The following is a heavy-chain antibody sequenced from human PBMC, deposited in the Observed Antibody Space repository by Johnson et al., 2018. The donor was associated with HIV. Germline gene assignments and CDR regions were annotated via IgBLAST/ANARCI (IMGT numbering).Heavy chain of an antibody. D-gene: IGHD2-21*01. Sequence: VQVVESGGGLVQPGGSLRLSCAASGFTVSSNYMSWVRQAPGKGLEWVSVIYSGGSTYYADSVKGRFTISRDNSKNTLYLQMNSLRAEDTAVYYCARGGHAVVAKPFGAFDIWGQGTMVTVSS. CDR2: IYSGGST. CDR1: GFTVSSNY. V-gene: IGHV3-66*01. CDR3: ARGGHAVVAKPFGAFDI. J-gene: IGHJ3*02.